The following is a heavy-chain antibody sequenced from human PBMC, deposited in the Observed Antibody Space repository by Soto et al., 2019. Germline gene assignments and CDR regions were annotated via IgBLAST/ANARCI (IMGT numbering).Heavy chain of an antibody. CDR3: ARRRHWQYWYFDL. J-gene: IGHJ2*01. D-gene: IGHD1-1*01. Sequence: EVQLVESGGGLIRPGGSLRLSCAASGFTFDEYGMSWVRQVPGKGLEWVAGISWNGVNTGYADSMKGRFTISRDNAKSSLFLQMNSLRAEDTAFHHCARRRHWQYWYFDLWGRGTLVTVSS. V-gene: IGHV3-20*01. CDR1: GFTFDEYG. CDR2: ISWNGVNT.